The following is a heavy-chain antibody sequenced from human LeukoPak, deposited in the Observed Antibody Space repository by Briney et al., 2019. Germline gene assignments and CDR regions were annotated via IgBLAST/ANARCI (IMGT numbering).Heavy chain of an antibody. CDR2: INHSGST. J-gene: IGHJ4*02. CDR3: ARGMGASDY. CDR1: GGSFSGYY. D-gene: IGHD1-26*01. V-gene: IGHV4-34*01. Sequence: SETLSLTCAVYGGSFSGYYWSWIRQPPGKGLEWIGEINHSGSTNYNPSLKSRVTISVDTSKNQFSLKLTSVTAADTAVYYCARGMGASDYWGQGTLVTVSS.